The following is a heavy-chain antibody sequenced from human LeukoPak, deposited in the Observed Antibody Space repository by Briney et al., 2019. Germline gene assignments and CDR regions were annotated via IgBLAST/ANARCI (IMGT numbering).Heavy chain of an antibody. CDR2: IRYDGSSK. CDR1: GFTFSSYG. J-gene: IGHJ4*02. D-gene: IGHD6-19*01. Sequence: PGGSLRLSCAASGFTFSSYGMHWVRQAPGKGLEWVAFIRYDGSSKYYADSVKGRFTISRDNSKNTLYLQMNSLRAEDTAVYYCAKEAGYSSGGRWGQGTLVTVSS. CDR3: AKEAGYSSGGR. V-gene: IGHV3-30*02.